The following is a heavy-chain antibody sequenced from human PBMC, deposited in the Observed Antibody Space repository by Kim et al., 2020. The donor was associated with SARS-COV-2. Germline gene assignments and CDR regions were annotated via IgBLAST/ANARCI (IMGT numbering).Heavy chain of an antibody. D-gene: IGHD4-17*01. CDR3: ARKATVTDY. CDR1: GFTFSSYS. CDR2: ISNSSSTI. Sequence: GGSLRLSCAASGFTFSSYSMNWVRQAPGKGLEWVSYISNSSSTIYYADPVKGRFTISRDNAKNSLYLQMNILRDEDTAVYYCARKATVTDYWGQGTLVTVSS. V-gene: IGHV3-48*02. J-gene: IGHJ4*02.